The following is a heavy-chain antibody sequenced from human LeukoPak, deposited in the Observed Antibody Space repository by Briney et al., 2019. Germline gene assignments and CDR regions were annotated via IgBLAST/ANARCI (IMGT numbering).Heavy chain of an antibody. Sequence: SETLSLTCTVPGASVNSRYHYWSWVRQPPGKGLEWIGYIYYSGSTNYNPSFKSPVTILIDTSKNQFSLNLRSVTAADTAMYYCARSRYSSGWYYFDYWGQGTLVTVSS. D-gene: IGHD6-19*01. CDR2: IYYSGST. CDR1: GASVNSRYHY. J-gene: IGHJ4*02. V-gene: IGHV4-61*01. CDR3: ARSRYSSGWYYFDY.